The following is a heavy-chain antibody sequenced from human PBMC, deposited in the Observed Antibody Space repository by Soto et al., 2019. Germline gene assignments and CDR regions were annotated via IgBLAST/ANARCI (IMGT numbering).Heavy chain of an antibody. CDR2: IYPGDSDT. CDR3: ARRRLDLDAFDI. J-gene: IGHJ3*02. Sequence: GESLKISCKGSGYSFTSYWIGWVRQMPGKGLEWMGIIYPGDSDTTYSPSFQGQATISADKSISIAYLQWSSLKASDTAMYYCARRRLDLDAFDIWGQGTMVTVSS. V-gene: IGHV5-51*01. CDR1: GYSFTSYW.